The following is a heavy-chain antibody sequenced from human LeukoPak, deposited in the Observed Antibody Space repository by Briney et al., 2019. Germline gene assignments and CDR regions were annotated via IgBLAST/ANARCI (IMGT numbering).Heavy chain of an antibody. Sequence: GXXLRLSCAASGFTFNDYSMNWVGQAQGKGLEWVSSISRTSRHLYYAGSVQGRFTISRDDAENSLYLQMNSLRAEDMAVYYCVRDLLGSGSTTAYLRHWGKGTLVTVSS. CDR1: GFTFNDYS. V-gene: IGHV3-21*01. D-gene: IGHD1-1*01. CDR2: ISRTSRHL. CDR3: VRDLLGSGSTTAYLRH. J-gene: IGHJ1*01.